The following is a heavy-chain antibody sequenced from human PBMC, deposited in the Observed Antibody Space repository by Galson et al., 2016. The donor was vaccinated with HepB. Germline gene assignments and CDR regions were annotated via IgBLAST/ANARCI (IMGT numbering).Heavy chain of an antibody. CDR1: GFVFSNFG. D-gene: IGHD1-1*01. J-gene: IGHJ4*02. CDR3: AKERLVRRIFDH. V-gene: IGHV3-23*01. CDR2: ISTRRTP. Sequence: SLRLSCAASGFVFSNFGLSWVRQAPGKGLEWVAGISTRRTPYYSDSVQGRFTISRDNSNNTLYLQMNGLRAEDTAIYYCAKERLVRRIFDHWGQGTLLTVSS.